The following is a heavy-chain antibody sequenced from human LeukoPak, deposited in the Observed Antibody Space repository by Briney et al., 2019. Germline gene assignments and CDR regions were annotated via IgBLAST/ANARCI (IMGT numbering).Heavy chain of an antibody. Sequence: SETLSLTCTVSGGSISSYYWSWIRQPAGKGLEWIGRIYTSGSTNYNPSLKSRVTMSVDTSKNQFSLKLCSVTAADTAVYYCAREGGTFTVTAFDYWGQGTLVTVSS. CDR3: AREGGTFTVTAFDY. CDR1: GGSISSYY. V-gene: IGHV4-4*07. D-gene: IGHD4-11*01. CDR2: IYTSGST. J-gene: IGHJ4*02.